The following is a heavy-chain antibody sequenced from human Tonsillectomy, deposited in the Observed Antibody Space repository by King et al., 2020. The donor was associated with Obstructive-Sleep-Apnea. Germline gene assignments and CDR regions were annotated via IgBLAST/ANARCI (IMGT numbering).Heavy chain of an antibody. Sequence: GQLVQSGGGVVQPGRSLRLSCAASGFTFRYHGMHWVRQAPGKGLEWVAVITYDGSYQHYEDSVKGRFTISRDNSKNKLYLQMNSLRGDDTAVYYCAKEWRPTCSGDSCYLDLWGQGTLVTVSS. CDR1: GFTFRYHG. J-gene: IGHJ4*02. CDR3: AKEWRPTCSGDSCYLDL. D-gene: IGHD2-15*01. CDR2: ITYDGSYQ. V-gene: IGHV3-30*18.